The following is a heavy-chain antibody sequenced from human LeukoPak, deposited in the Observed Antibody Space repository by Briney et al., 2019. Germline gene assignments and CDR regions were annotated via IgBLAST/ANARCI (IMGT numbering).Heavy chain of an antibody. V-gene: IGHV1-2*02. D-gene: IGHD3-10*01. J-gene: IGHJ4*02. Sequence: ASVKVSCKASGYTFTDYFIHWVRQAPGQGLEWMGWINAQSGAPRYAQIFEGRVTITRDTSIGTVYMQVSRLTSDDTDIYYCARDGPSVFDYWGQGTLVTVSS. CDR3: ARDGPSVFDY. CDR1: GYTFTDYF. CDR2: INAQSGAP.